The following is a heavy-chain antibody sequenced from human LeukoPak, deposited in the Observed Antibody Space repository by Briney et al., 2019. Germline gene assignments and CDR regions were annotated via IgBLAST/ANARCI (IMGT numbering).Heavy chain of an antibody. J-gene: IGHJ6*02. D-gene: IGHD5-18*01. CDR2: ISGSGGTT. CDR1: GFTFSNYW. Sequence: GGSLRLSCVASGFTFSNYWMSWVRQAPGRGLEWVSTISGSGGTTYYADSEKGRFTISRDNSKNTLSLQMNSLRAEDTAMYYCAKESGYSFGYTYNFYGMDVWGQGTTVTVSS. CDR3: AKESGYSFGYTYNFYGMDV. V-gene: IGHV3-23*01.